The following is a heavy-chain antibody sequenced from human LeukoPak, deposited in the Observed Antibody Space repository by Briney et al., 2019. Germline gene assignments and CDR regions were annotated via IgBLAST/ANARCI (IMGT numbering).Heavy chain of an antibody. J-gene: IGHJ5*02. CDR3: ARVTSSWYNWFDP. D-gene: IGHD6-13*01. Sequence: SETLSLTCTVSGGSISSYYWSWIRQPPGKGLEWIGYIYYSGSTNYNPSLKSRVTISVDTSKNQFSLKLRSVTDADTAVYYCARVTSSWYNWFDPWGQGTLVTVSS. CDR2: IYYSGST. V-gene: IGHV4-59*12. CDR1: GGSISSYY.